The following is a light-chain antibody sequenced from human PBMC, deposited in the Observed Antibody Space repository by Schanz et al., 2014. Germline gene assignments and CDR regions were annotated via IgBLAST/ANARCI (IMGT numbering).Light chain of an antibody. V-gene: IGKV3-15*01. CDR2: GAS. CDR1: QSVTSN. CDR3: QHYNNWPPLMYT. J-gene: IGKJ2*01. Sequence: EIVMTQSPATLSVSTGERVALSCRASQSVTSNLAWYQQKPGQAPRLLIYGASTRATGIPARFSGSGSGTEFTLTINSLQSEDFAVYFCQHYNNWPPLMYTFGQGTKLEIK.